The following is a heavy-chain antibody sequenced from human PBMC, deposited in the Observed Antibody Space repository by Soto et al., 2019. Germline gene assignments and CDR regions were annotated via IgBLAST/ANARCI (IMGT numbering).Heavy chain of an antibody. J-gene: IGHJ6*02. CDR2: IVVGSGNT. CDR3: AAKGQLYYYYYYGMDV. Sequence: GASVKVSCKASGFTFTSSAVQWVRQARGQRLEWIGWIVVGSGNTNYAQKFQERVTITRDMSTSTAYMELSSLRSEDTAVYYCAAKGQLYYYYYYGMDVWGQGTTVTVSS. D-gene: IGHD1-1*01. CDR1: GFTFTSSA. V-gene: IGHV1-58*01.